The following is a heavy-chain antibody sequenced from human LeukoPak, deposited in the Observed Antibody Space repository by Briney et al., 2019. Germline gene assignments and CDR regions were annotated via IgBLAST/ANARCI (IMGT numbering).Heavy chain of an antibody. CDR1: GYTFTGYY. Sequence: ASVKVSCKASGYTFTGYYMHWVRQAPGQGLEWMGWINPNSGGTNYAQKFQGRVTMTRDTSISTAYMELSRLRSDDTAVYYCARTSDSSGYLFDPWGQGTLVTVSS. V-gene: IGHV1-2*02. CDR3: ARTSDSSGYLFDP. CDR2: INPNSGGT. D-gene: IGHD3-22*01. J-gene: IGHJ5*02.